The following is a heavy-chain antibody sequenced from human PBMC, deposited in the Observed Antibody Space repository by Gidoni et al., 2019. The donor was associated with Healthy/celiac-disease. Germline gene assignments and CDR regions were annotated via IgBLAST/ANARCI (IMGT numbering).Heavy chain of an antibody. J-gene: IGHJ4*02. CDR1: GFTFSSYS. Sequence: EVQLVESGGGLVQPGGSLRLSCAASGFTFSSYSMNWVRQAPGKGLEWVSYISSSSSTIYYADSVKGRFTISRDNAKNSLYLQMNSLRDEDTAVYYCARDPGYCSGGSCYVFDYWGQGTLVTVSS. CDR3: ARDPGYCSGGSCYVFDY. V-gene: IGHV3-48*02. D-gene: IGHD2-15*01. CDR2: ISSSSSTI.